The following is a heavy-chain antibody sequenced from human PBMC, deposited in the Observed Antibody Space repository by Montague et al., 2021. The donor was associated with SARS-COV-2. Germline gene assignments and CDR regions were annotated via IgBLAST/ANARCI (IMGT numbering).Heavy chain of an antibody. Sequence: SETLSLTCTVSGRSISSSSHYWGWLRQPPGRGLQWIGSISYTGSTYYNPSLRSRVTISRDTSKNQFSLKLSSVTAADTAVYYCARQYYYDNNGFPAYDYWGRGTLVTVSS. CDR3: ARQYYYDNNGFPAYDY. J-gene: IGHJ4*02. D-gene: IGHD3-22*01. CDR2: ISYTGST. CDR1: GRSISSSSHY. V-gene: IGHV4-39*01.